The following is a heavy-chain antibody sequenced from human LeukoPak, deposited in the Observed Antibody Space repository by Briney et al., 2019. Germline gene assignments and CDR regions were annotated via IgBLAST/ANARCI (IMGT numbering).Heavy chain of an antibody. V-gene: IGHV3-48*03. CDR3: ARVKEYYYDSSGGYGMDV. Sequence: GGSLRLSCAASGFTFSSYEMNWVRQAPGKGLERVSYISSSGSTIYYADSVKGRFTISRDNAKNSLYLQMNSLRAEDTAVYYCARVKEYYYDSSGGYGMDVWGQGTTVTVSS. J-gene: IGHJ6*02. D-gene: IGHD3-22*01. CDR2: ISSSGSTI. CDR1: GFTFSSYE.